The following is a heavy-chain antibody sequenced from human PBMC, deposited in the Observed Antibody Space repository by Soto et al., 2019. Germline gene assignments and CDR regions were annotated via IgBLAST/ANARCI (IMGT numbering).Heavy chain of an antibody. CDR3: AKDKASGWTYFDY. V-gene: IGHV3-30*18. CDR2: ISYDGSNK. J-gene: IGHJ4*02. CDR1: GFTFSSYG. D-gene: IGHD3-10*01. Sequence: QVQLVESGGGVVQPGRSLRLSCAASGFTFSSYGMHWVRQAPGKGLEWVAVISYDGSNKYYADSVKGRFTISRDNSKNTLYLQMNSLRAEDTAVYYGAKDKASGWTYFDYWGQGTLVTVSS.